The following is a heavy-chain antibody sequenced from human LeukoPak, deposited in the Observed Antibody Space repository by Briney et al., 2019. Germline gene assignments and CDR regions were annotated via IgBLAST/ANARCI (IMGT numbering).Heavy chain of an antibody. D-gene: IGHD3-9*01. J-gene: IGHJ4*02. CDR3: AKDMNDILTGFDY. CDR1: GFTFDDYA. CDR2: ISWNSGSI. V-gene: IGHV3-9*03. Sequence: GGSLRLSCAAPGFTFDDYAMHWVRQAPGKGLEWVSGISWNSGSIGCADSVKGRFTISRDNAKNSLYLQMNSLRAEDMALYYCAKDMNDILTGFDYWGQGTLVTVSS.